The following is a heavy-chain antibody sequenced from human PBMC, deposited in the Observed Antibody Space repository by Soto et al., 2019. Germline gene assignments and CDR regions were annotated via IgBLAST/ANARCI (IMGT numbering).Heavy chain of an antibody. V-gene: IGHV4-4*02. J-gene: IGHJ5*02. CDR3: ARYTTVTTMNWFDP. CDR2: IYHSGST. CDR1: SGSISSSNW. Sequence: SETLSLTCAVSSGSISSSNWWSWVRQPPGKGLEWIGEIYHSGSTNYNPSLKSRVTISVDKSKNQFSLKLSSVTAADTAVYYCARYTTVTTMNWFDPWGQGTLVTVSS. D-gene: IGHD4-17*01.